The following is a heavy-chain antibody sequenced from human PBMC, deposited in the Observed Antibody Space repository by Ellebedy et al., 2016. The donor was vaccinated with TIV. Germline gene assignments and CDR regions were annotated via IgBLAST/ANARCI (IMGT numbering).Heavy chain of an antibody. D-gene: IGHD2-8*02. CDR1: GYTFTNYD. CDR3: AREARGTGGFDP. V-gene: IGHV1-8*01. CDR2: MNPDSGNA. Sequence: AASVKVSCKASGYTFTNYDITWVRQATGQGLEWMGWMNPDSGNAGYAQKFQGRVTMTRDTSTSTLYMQLISLRSEDTAVYYCAREARGTGGFDPWGQGTLVTVSS. J-gene: IGHJ5*02.